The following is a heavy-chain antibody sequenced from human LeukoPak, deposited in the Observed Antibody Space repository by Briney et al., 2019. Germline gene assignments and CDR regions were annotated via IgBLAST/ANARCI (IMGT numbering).Heavy chain of an antibody. CDR3: ARGRYRYSYGYHDY. CDR1: GGSFSGYY. J-gene: IGHJ4*02. CDR2: INYSGTT. Sequence: SETLSLTCAVYGGSFSGYYWSWIRQPPGKGLNWIGQINYSGTTNYNPSLKSRVTISVDASKNQFSLKLSSVTAADTAVYYCARGRYRYSYGYHDYWGQGTLVTVSS. D-gene: IGHD5-18*01. V-gene: IGHV4-34*01.